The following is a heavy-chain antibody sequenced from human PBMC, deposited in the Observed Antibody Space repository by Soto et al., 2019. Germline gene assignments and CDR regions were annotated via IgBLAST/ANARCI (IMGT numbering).Heavy chain of an antibody. V-gene: IGHV3-53*04. J-gene: IGHJ4*02. CDR2: IYSGGST. D-gene: IGHD6-13*01. Sequence: GGAPRLSPAAPRFPLRSNYMNWGRPAPGKGLEWVSVIYSGGSTYYADSVKGRFTISRHNSKNTLYLQMNSLRAEDTAVYYCARGKAAAGGYYFDYWGQGTLVTVSS. CDR1: RFPLRSNY. CDR3: ARGKAAAGGYYFDY.